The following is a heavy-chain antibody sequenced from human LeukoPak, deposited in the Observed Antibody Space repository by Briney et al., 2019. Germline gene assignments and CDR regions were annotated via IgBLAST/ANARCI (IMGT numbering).Heavy chain of an antibody. CDR1: GGTFSTYP. V-gene: IGHV1-69*08. Sequence: GASVKVSCKASGGTFSTYPVTWVRQAPGQGLEWMGRIIPLLGAAVYAQKFQGRVTITADKSTSTAYMELSSLGSEDTAMYYCARAYPMVVKVLPPNDAFDIWGPGTMVTVSS. D-gene: IGHD2-15*01. CDR2: IIPLLGAA. J-gene: IGHJ3*02. CDR3: ARAYPMVVKVLPPNDAFDI.